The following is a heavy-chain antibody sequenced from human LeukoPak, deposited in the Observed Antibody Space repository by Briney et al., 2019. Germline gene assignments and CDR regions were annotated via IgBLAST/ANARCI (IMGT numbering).Heavy chain of an antibody. CDR1: GYTFTSYA. J-gene: IGHJ4*02. V-gene: IGHV7-4-1*02. CDR3: ARMYYDYVWGSYRFSNLFDY. D-gene: IGHD3-16*02. CDR2: INTNTGNP. Sequence: ASVKVSCKASGYTFTSYAMNWVRQAPGQGLEWMGWINTNTGNPTYAQGFTGRFVFSLDTSVSTAYLQISSLKAEDTAMYYCARMYYDYVWGSYRFSNLFDYWGQGTLVTVSS.